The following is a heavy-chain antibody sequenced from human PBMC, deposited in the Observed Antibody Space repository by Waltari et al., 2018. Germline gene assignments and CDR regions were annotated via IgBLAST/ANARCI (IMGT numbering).Heavy chain of an antibody. Sequence: EVQLLASGGGLVRPGGSLRLSCAASGFTFSSYAMSWVRQAPGQGLGWVSAISGSGGSTYYADSVKGRFTISRDNSKNTLYLQMNSLRAEDTAVYYCAKDKRITMVRGVKSYYYGMDVWGQGTTVTVSS. CDR1: GFTFSSYA. CDR3: AKDKRITMVRGVKSYYYGMDV. J-gene: IGHJ6*02. D-gene: IGHD3-10*01. CDR2: ISGSGGST. V-gene: IGHV3-23*01.